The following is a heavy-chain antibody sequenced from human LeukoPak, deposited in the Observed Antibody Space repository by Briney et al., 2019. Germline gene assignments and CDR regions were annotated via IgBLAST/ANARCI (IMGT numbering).Heavy chain of an antibody. V-gene: IGHV4-59*08. D-gene: IGHD6-19*01. CDR2: IYYSGST. CDR3: ARHGSGWYADFDY. Sequence: PSETLSLTCTVSGGSISSYYWSWIRQPPGKGLEWIGYIYYSGSTNYNPSLKSRVTISVGTSKNQFSLKLSSVTAADTAVYYCARHGSGWYADFDYWGQGTLVTVSS. CDR1: GGSISSYY. J-gene: IGHJ4*02.